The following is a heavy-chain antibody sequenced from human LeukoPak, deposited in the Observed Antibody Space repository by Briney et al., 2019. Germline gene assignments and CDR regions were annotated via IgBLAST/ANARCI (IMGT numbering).Heavy chain of an antibody. J-gene: IGHJ4*02. CDR3: TRRRACGCASCQGYFDY. D-gene: IGHD2-2*01. CDR2: IRSRDYGGTT. V-gene: IGHV3-49*03. CDR1: GFTFGDYA. Sequence: GGSLRLSCTASGFTFGDYAMSWLRQAPGKGLEWVGFIRSRDYGGTTEYAASVRGRFAISRDDSNSIAYLQMNSLKTEDTAVYYCTRRRACGCASCQGYFDYWGQGTLVTVSS.